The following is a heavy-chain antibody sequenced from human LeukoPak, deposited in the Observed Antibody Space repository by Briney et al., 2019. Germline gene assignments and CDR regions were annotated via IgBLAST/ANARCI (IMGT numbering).Heavy chain of an antibody. CDR2: IIPILGIA. D-gene: IGHD3-16*01. Sequence: GASVKVSCKASGGTFSSYAISWVRQAPGQGLEWMGRIIPILGIANYAQKFQGRVTITADKSTSTAYMELSSLRSEDTAVYYCARGGGGGDHFDYWGQGTLVTVSS. CDR1: GGTFSSYA. J-gene: IGHJ4*02. V-gene: IGHV1-69*04. CDR3: ARGGGGGDHFDY.